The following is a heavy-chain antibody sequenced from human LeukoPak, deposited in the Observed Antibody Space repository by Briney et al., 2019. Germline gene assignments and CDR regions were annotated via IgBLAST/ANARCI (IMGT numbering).Heavy chain of an antibody. J-gene: IGHJ4*02. V-gene: IGHV3-23*01. D-gene: IGHD1-20*01. Sequence: GGSLRLSCAASGFTFSSYAMSWVRQAPGKGLEWVSAISGSGGSTYCADSVKGRFTISRDNSKNTLYLQMNSLRAEDTAVYYCAKDVRQWITGGFDYWGRGTLVTVSS. CDR2: ISGSGGST. CDR1: GFTFSSYA. CDR3: AKDVRQWITGGFDY.